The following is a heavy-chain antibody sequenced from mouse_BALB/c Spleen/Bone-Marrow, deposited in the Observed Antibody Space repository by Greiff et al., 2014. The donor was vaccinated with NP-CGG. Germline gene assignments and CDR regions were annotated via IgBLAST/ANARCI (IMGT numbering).Heavy chain of an antibody. CDR2: ISPGDGNT. D-gene: IGHD2-4*01. CDR1: GYTFTTYD. Sequence: VQLQESGPELVKPGALVKISCKASGYTFTTYDINWVKQRPGQGLEWIGWISPGDGNTNYNEKFKGKATLTADKSSSTAYMQLSSLTSENSAVYFCARGGDYHYFDYWGQDTTLTVSS. V-gene: IGHV1S56*01. J-gene: IGHJ2*01. CDR3: ARGGDYHYFDY.